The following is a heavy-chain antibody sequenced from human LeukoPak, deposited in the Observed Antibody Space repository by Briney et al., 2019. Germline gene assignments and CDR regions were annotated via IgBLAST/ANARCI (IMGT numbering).Heavy chain of an antibody. V-gene: IGHV5-51*01. J-gene: IGHJ4*02. CDR3: ARLPYSYGLYYFDY. D-gene: IGHD5-18*01. CDR2: IYPGDSDT. CDR1: GYRFTNYW. Sequence: GASLKISCKGSGYRFTNYWIGWVRLLPGKGLEWMGIIYPGDSDTRYSPSFQGQVTISADKSISTAYLQWSSLKASDTAMYYCARLPYSYGLYYFDYWGQGTLGTVSS.